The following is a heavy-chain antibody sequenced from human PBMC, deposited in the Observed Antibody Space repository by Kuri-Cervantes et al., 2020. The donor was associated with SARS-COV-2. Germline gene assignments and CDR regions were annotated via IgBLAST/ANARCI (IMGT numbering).Heavy chain of an antibody. J-gene: IGHJ4*02. CDR2: INHSGST. CDR1: EFTFSSYA. CDR3: ARGDGRAARLVY. D-gene: IGHD6-6*01. Sequence: GSLRLSCAASEFTFSSYAMSWVRQAPGKGLEWIGEINHSGSTNYNPSLKSRVTISVDTSKNQFSLKLSSVTAADTAVYYCARGDGRAARLVYWGQGTLVTVSS. V-gene: IGHV4-34*01.